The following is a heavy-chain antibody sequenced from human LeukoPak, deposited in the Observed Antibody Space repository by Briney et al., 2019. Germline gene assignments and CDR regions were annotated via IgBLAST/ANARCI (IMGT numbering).Heavy chain of an antibody. CDR2: ISHDGSNK. J-gene: IGHJ4*02. CDR1: GFTFSSYG. D-gene: IGHD5-18*01. V-gene: IGHV3-30*03. Sequence: GGSLRLSCAASGFTFSSYGMHWVRQAPGKGLEWVAAISHDGSNKYYADSVKGRFTISRDNSKNTLYLQMNSLRAEDTAVYYCARGGYSYGDLYWGQGTLVTVSS. CDR3: ARGGYSYGDLY.